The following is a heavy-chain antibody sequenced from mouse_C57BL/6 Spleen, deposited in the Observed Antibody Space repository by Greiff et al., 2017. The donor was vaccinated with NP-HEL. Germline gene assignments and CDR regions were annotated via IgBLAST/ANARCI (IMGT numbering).Heavy chain of an antibody. CDR3: ARHGYDGDWYFDV. D-gene: IGHD2-2*01. Sequence: QVQLQQPGAELVKPGASVKMSCKASGYTFTSYWITWVKQRPGQGLEWIGDIYPGSGSTNYNEKFKSKATLTVDSSSSTASMQLSSLTSEDSAVYYCARHGYDGDWYFDVWGTGTTVTVSS. V-gene: IGHV1-55*01. J-gene: IGHJ1*03. CDR1: GYTFTSYW. CDR2: IYPGSGST.